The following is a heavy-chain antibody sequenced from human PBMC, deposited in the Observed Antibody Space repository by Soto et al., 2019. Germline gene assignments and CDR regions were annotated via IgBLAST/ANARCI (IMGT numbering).Heavy chain of an antibody. V-gene: IGHV4-59*08. CDR1: GGSLTSYY. Sequence: SEALSVTCTVSGGSLTSYYWSWIRQPPGKGLEWIGFVYYTGIARYNPSLKSRVTISVDTSKNQFSLKLSSVTAADTAVYYCARHVPYCSDTSHCAYGMDVWGQGTTVTVSS. CDR3: ARHVPYCSDTSHCAYGMDV. CDR2: VYYTGIA. J-gene: IGHJ6*02. D-gene: IGHD2-2*01.